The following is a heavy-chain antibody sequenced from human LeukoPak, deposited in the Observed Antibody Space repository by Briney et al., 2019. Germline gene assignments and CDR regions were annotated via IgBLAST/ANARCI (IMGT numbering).Heavy chain of an antibody. J-gene: IGHJ6*02. CDR1: GGSISSYY. CDR3: ARDDYYGMDV. Sequence: SETLSPTCTVSGGSISSYYWSWIRQPPGKGLEWIGYIYYSGSTNYNPSLKSRVTISVDTSKNQFSLKLSSVTAADTAVYYCARDDYYGMDVWGQGTTVTVSS. V-gene: IGHV4-59*01. CDR2: IYYSGST.